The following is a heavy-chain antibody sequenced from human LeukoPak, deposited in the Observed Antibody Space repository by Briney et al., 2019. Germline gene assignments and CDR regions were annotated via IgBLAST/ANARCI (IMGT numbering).Heavy chain of an antibody. V-gene: IGHV1-69*05. CDR1: GGTFSSYA. D-gene: IGHD5-12*01. Sequence: SVKVSCKASGGTFSSYAISWVRQAPGQGLEWMGGITPIFGTANYAQKFQGRVTITTDESTSTAYMELSSLRSEDTAVYYCARALVSGYDYDYWGQGTLVTVSS. J-gene: IGHJ4*02. CDR2: ITPIFGTA. CDR3: ARALVSGYDYDY.